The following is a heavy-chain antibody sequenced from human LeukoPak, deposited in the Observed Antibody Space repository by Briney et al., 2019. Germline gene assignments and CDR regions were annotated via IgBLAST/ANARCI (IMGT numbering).Heavy chain of an antibody. Sequence: GGSLRLPCVGSGFTFSTYWMSWVRQAPGKGLEWVANIMQDGSEKNYVDSVKGRFTISRDNARNSLYLQMNSLGAEDTAVYYCAREVYSSSRPADAFDIWGQGTVVTVSS. D-gene: IGHD6-13*01. CDR2: IMQDGSEK. CDR1: GFTFSTYW. CDR3: AREVYSSSRPADAFDI. J-gene: IGHJ3*02. V-gene: IGHV3-7*01.